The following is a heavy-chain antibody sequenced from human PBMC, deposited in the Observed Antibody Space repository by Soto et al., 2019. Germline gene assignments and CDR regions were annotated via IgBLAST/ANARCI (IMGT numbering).Heavy chain of an antibody. CDR1: GFTFSSYA. CDR2: ISYDGSNK. CDR3: ARVDYYDSSGYQFFDY. V-gene: IGHV3-30-3*01. Sequence: PGGSLRLSCAASGFTFSSYAMHWVRQAPGKGLEWVAVISYDGSNKYYADSVKGRFTISRDNSKNTLYLQMNSLRAEDTAVYYCARVDYYDSSGYQFFDYWGQGTLVTVSS. J-gene: IGHJ4*02. D-gene: IGHD3-22*01.